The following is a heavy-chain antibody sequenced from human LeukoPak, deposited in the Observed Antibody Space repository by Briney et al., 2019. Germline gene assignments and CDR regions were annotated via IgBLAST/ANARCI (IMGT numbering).Heavy chain of an antibody. CDR2: IKQDGSET. J-gene: IGHJ3*02. CDR3: ARYGLGDTFDI. D-gene: IGHD4-17*01. CDR1: GFTFSSYW. Sequence: GGSLRLSCAASGFTFSSYWMSWVRQAPGKGLEWMTSIKQDGSETRHVDSVKGRFTIFRDNTKTSLFLHMNSLRAEDTAVYYCARYGLGDTFDIWGQGTVVTVSS. V-gene: IGHV3-7*01.